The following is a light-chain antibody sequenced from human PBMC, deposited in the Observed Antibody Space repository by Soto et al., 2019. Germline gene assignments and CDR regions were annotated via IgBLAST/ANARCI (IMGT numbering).Light chain of an antibody. CDR3: SSYTSSSTPVV. J-gene: IGLJ2*01. CDR2: EVN. V-gene: IGLV2-8*01. CDR1: SSDVGGYNY. Sequence: QSALTQPPSASGSPGQSVTMSCTGTSSDVGGYNYVSWYQQHPGKAPKLIIYEVNKRPSGVPDRFSGSKSGNTASLTISGLQAEDEADYYCSSYTSSSTPVVFGGGTKLTVL.